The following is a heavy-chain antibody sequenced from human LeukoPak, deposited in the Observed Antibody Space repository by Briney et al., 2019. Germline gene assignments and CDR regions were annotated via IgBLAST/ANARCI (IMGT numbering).Heavy chain of an antibody. CDR3: ARDDVAVGSGSYDY. CDR1: GFTFSSYE. D-gene: IGHD3-10*01. CDR2: MSSSGRTR. V-gene: IGHV3-48*03. J-gene: IGHJ4*02. Sequence: PGGSLRLSCAASGFTFSSYEMNWVRQAPGKGLEGVSYMSSSGRTRYYADSVKGRFTISRDNAKNSLYLQMTSLRAEDTAVYYCARDDVAVGSGSYDYWGQGTLVTVSS.